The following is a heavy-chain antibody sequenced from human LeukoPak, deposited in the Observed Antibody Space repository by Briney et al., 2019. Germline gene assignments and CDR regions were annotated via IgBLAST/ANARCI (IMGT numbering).Heavy chain of an antibody. CDR3: ARSYSGNSDLNY. D-gene: IGHD4-23*01. CDR1: GFTFSSYA. Sequence: GGSLRLSCAASGFTFSSYAMHWVRQAPGKGLEWVAVISYDGSNKYYADSVKGRFTISRDNSKNTLYLQMNSLRAEDTAVYYCARSYSGNSDLNYWGQGTLVAVSS. J-gene: IGHJ4*02. V-gene: IGHV3-30*04. CDR2: ISYDGSNK.